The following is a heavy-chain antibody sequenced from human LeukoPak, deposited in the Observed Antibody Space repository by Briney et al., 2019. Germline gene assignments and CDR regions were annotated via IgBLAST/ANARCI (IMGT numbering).Heavy chain of an antibody. CDR2: MNPHSGGT. CDR3: AQSDRNGIRRLGLDS. Sequence: ASVNVSCKTSGYIFTGYYIHRVRQAPGQTLEWMGWMNPHSGGTHFAQKFQGRVKMTRDTSISTAYMELSGLTSDGAATYYCAQSDRNGIRRLGLDSWGQGNLLLVSS. V-gene: IGHV1-2*02. D-gene: IGHD3-16*02. J-gene: IGHJ5*01. CDR1: GYIFTGYY.